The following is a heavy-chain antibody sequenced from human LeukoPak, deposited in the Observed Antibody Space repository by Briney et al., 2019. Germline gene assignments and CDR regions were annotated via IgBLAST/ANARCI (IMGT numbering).Heavy chain of an antibody. CDR3: ARDHNYAFDN. V-gene: IGHV3-23*01. D-gene: IGHD5-18*01. Sequence: GGSLRLSCAASGFTFSSYAMSWVRQAPGKGLEWVSAISGSGGSTYYADSVKGWFTISADNAKNSLYLQMNSLRVEDTAVYYCARDHNYAFDNWGQGTLVSVSS. CDR2: ISGSGGST. CDR1: GFTFSSYA. J-gene: IGHJ4*02.